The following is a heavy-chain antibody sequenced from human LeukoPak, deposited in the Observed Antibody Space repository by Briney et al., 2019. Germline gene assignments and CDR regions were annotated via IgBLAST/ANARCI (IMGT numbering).Heavy chain of an antibody. J-gene: IGHJ1*01. CDR1: GDSISTYY. Sequence: SETLSLTCSVSGDSISTYYWSWVRQPPGKGLEWIGFIDDSGSTNYNPSLESRVSISAGTSKNQFSLTLSSVTAADTALYYCASGGGGYFQHRGQGALVTVSS. D-gene: IGHD3-16*01. CDR3: ASGGGGYFQH. V-gene: IGHV4-4*09. CDR2: IDDSGST.